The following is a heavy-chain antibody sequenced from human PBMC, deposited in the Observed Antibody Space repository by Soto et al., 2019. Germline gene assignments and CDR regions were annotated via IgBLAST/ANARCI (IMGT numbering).Heavy chain of an antibody. CDR2: ITSDGSHK. J-gene: IGHJ6*02. CDR1: GFTFSTYG. CDR3: AKGGDMDV. Sequence: LRLSCAASGFTFSTYGMHWVRQAPGKGLEWVAIITSDGSHKYYVDFVKGRFTISRDNSKNTLYLQMNSLTSEDTAVYYCAKGGDMDVWGQGSTVTVSS. D-gene: IGHD3-10*01. V-gene: IGHV3-30*18.